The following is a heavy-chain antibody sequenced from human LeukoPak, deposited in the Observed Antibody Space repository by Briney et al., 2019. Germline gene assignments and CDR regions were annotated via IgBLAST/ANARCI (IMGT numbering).Heavy chain of an antibody. V-gene: IGHV4-59*08. CDR2: IYYNGDT. D-gene: IGHD2/OR15-2a*01. CDR3: ARQEENPPWAHTWNWYFDL. CDR1: GGSISSYY. J-gene: IGHJ2*01. Sequence: SETLSLTCTVSGGSISSYYWSWVRQPPGKGLEWIGYIYYNGDTNYNPSLDSRVTILVDRSKNQFSLRLRSVTAADTAVYYCARQEENPPWAHTWNWYFDLWGRGTLVTVSS.